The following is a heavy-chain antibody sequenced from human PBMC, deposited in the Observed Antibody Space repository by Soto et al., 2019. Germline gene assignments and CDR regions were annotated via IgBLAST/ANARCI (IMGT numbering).Heavy chain of an antibody. J-gene: IGHJ4*02. CDR1: GGSVSSSSYY. V-gene: IGHV4-39*01. CDR2: VYYSGST. Sequence: SETLSLTCTVSGGSVSSSSYYWGWVRQPPGKGLEWIGSVYYSGSTYYNPSLESRVTISVDKSKNQFSPKLMSLSAADTAVYYCGSLEGLATISYYFDYWGQGALVTVSS. D-gene: IGHD3-9*01. CDR3: GSLEGLATISYYFDY.